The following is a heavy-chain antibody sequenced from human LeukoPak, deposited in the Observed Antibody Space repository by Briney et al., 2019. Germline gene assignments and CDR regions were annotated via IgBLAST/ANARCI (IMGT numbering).Heavy chain of an antibody. J-gene: IGHJ5*02. CDR1: GGTFSSYA. Sequence: VASVKVSCKASGGTFSSYAISWVRQAPGRGLEWMGGIIPIFGTANYAQKFQGRVTITADESTSTAYMELSSLRSEDTAVYYCASGTGSYRRNWFDPWGQGTLVTVSS. CDR3: ASGTGSYRRNWFDP. V-gene: IGHV1-69*13. D-gene: IGHD3-16*02. CDR2: IIPIFGTA.